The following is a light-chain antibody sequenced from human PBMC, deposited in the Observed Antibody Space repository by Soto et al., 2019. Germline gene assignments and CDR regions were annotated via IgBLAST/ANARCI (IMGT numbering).Light chain of an antibody. CDR1: QSVSNY. CDR3: QQRHNWRDT. Sequence: EIALTQSPATLSLSPGERATLSCRASQSVSNYLSWYQQKPGQAPRLLMYETSRRATGIPARFSGSGSGTDFTLTISSLEPEDFAVYYCQQRHNWRDTFGQGTRLENK. J-gene: IGKJ5*01. CDR2: ETS. V-gene: IGKV3-11*01.